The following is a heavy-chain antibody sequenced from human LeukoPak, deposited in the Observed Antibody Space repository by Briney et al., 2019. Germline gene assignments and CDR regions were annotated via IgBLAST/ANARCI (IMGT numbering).Heavy chain of an antibody. CDR1: GFTFDDYA. CDR2: ISWNSGSI. D-gene: IGHD2-21*01. V-gene: IGHV3-9*01. Sequence: GRSLRLYCAASGFTFDDYAMHWVRQAPGKGLEWVSGISWNSGSIGYADSVKGRFTISRDNAKNSLYLQMNSLRAEDTALYYCAKEIAVRAYYGMDVWGQGTTVTVSS. J-gene: IGHJ6*02. CDR3: AKEIAVRAYYGMDV.